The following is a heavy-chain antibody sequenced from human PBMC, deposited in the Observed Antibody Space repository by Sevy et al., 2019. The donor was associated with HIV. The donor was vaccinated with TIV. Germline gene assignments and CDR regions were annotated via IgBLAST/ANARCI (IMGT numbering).Heavy chain of an antibody. D-gene: IGHD1-20*01. CDR1: GDSVSSNSAA. CDR2: TFYRSTWFV. Sequence: KQSQTLSLTFAISGDSVSSNSAAWNWVRQSPSRGLEWLGRTFYRSTWFVDYAASVKSRIIISRDTSKNQVSLQLKSVTPEDTAMYFCARDGLTYGGLDVWGQGTTVTVSS. J-gene: IGHJ6*02. V-gene: IGHV6-1*01. CDR3: ARDGLTYGGLDV.